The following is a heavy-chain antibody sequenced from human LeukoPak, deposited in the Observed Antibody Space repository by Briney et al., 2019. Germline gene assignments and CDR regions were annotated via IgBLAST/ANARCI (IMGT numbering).Heavy chain of an antibody. CDR1: GFTFSSYA. V-gene: IGHV3-23*01. CDR3: ATSPRLYYYYGMDV. J-gene: IGHJ6*02. Sequence: GGSLRLSCAASGFTFSSYAMSWVRQAPGKGLEWVSAISGSGGSTYYADSVKGRFTISRDNSKNTLYLQMNSLRAEDTAVYYCATSPRLYYYYGMDVWGQGTTDTVSS. CDR2: ISGSGGST.